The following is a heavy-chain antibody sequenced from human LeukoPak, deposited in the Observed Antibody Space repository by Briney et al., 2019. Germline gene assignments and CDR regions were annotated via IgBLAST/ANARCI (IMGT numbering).Heavy chain of an antibody. J-gene: IGHJ4*02. Sequence: SETLSLTCTVSGGSISRYYWSWIRQPPGKGLEWLGYIYYSGSTNYNPSLKSRVTISVDTSKNQFSLKLSSVTAADTAVYYCARAPVASFSLFDYWGQGTLVTVSS. V-gene: IGHV4-59*01. D-gene: IGHD5-12*01. CDR1: GGSISRYY. CDR2: IYYSGST. CDR3: ARAPVASFSLFDY.